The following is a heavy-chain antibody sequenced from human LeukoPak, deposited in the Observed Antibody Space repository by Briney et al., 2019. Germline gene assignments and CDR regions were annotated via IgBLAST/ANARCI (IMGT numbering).Heavy chain of an antibody. V-gene: IGHV4-59*06. CDR3: ARAEGFNLDY. CDR1: GGSISSYY. CDR2: IYYSGST. Sequence: SETLSLTCTVSGGSISSYYWSWIRQPPGKGLEWIGYIYYSGSTYYNPSLKSRVNISVDTSKNQFSLKLSSVTAADTAVYYCARAEGFNLDYWGQGTLVTVSS. D-gene: IGHD6-25*01. J-gene: IGHJ4*02.